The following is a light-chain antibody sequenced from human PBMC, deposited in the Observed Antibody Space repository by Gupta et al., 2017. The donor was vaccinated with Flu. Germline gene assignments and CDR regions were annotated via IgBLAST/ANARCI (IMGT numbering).Light chain of an antibody. CDR1: SGHNTNI. CDR2: VEGSGSY. CDR3: ETWDSDTFV. J-gene: IGLJ1*01. Sequence: HPVLTPSSSASAPLGSSVTLSCTLTSGHNTNIIAWHQQQPGKAPRFLMKVEGSGSYNKGSGVPDRFSGSSSGADRYLTISNLQSEDEADYYCETWDSDTFVFGTGTKVTVL. V-gene: IGLV4-60*03.